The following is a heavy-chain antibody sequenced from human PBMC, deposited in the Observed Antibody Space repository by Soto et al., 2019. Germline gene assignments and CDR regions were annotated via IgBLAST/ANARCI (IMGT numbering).Heavy chain of an antibody. Sequence: GGSLRLSCAASGFTFSSYGMHWVRQAPGKGLEWVAVISYDGSNKYYADSVKGRFTISRDNSKNTLYLQMNSLRAEDTAVYYCAKDPHYDYVWGSYPETDYWGQGTLVTVSS. CDR3: AKDPHYDYVWGSYPETDY. J-gene: IGHJ4*02. CDR1: GFTFSSYG. V-gene: IGHV3-30*18. D-gene: IGHD3-16*02. CDR2: ISYDGSNK.